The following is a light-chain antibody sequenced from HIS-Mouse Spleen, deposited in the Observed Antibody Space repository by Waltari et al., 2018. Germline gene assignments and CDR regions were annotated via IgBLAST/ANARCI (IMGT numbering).Light chain of an antibody. V-gene: IGLV3-19*01. CDR1: SLRSYY. J-gene: IGLJ2*01. CDR2: GKN. Sequence: SSELTQDPAVSVDLGQTVRITCQGDSLRSYYASWYQQKPGQAPVLVIYGKNNRPSGIPERFSGSSSGNTASLTITGAQAEDEADYYCNSRDSSGNHVVFGGGTKLTVL. CDR3: NSRDSSGNHVV.